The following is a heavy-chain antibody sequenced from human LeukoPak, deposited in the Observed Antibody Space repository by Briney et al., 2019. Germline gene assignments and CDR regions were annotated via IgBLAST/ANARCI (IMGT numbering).Heavy chain of an antibody. CDR2: INSNGSVT. CDR3: GGGATVVE. V-gene: IGHV3-74*01. J-gene: IGHJ4*02. CDR1: GFTFSNYW. D-gene: IGHD3-22*01. Sequence: GSLRLSCAASGFTFSNYWMHWVRQAPGKGLVWVSRINSNGSVTTYADSVKGRFTISRDNPTNTLYLQMTSLRAEDTAMYYCGGGATVVEWGQGTLVTVSS.